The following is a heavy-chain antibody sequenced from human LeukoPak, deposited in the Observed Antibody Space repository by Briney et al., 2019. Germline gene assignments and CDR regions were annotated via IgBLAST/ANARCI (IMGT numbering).Heavy chain of an antibody. CDR3: AIYILTGYYTDY. V-gene: IGHV3-21*01. CDR2: ISSSSSYI. CDR1: GFTFSSYS. J-gene: IGHJ4*02. Sequence: GGSLRLSCAASGFTFSSYSMNWLRQAPGKGLEWVSSISSSSSYIYYADSVKGRFTISRDNAKNSLYLQMNSLRAEDTAVYYCAIYILTGYYTDYWGQGTLVTVSS. D-gene: IGHD3-9*01.